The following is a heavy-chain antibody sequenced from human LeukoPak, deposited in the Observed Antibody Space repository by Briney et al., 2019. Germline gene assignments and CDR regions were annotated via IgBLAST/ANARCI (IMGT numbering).Heavy chain of an antibody. CDR1: GGSFSGYY. Sequence: PSETLSLTCAVYGGSFSGYYWSWIRQPPGKGLEWIGEINHSGSTNYNPSLKSRVTISVDTSKNQFSLKLSSVTAADTAVYYCARGRDGQWLTTGGYYFGYWGQGTLVTVSS. J-gene: IGHJ4*02. D-gene: IGHD6-19*01. V-gene: IGHV4-34*01. CDR2: INHSGST. CDR3: ARGRDGQWLTTGGYYFGY.